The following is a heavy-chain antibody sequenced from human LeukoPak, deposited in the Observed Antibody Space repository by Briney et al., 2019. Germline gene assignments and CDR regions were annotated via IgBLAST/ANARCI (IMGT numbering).Heavy chain of an antibody. CDR2: IIPIFGTA. V-gene: IGHV1-69*01. D-gene: IGHD5-18*01. Sequence: SVKVSCKASGGTFRSYALIWVRQAPAQGLAWMGGIIPIFGTANYAPKFQGRVTITADDSTSTAYMELSSLRSEDTAVYYCARDQGYRYGYGDFDYWGQGTLVTVSS. CDR3: ARDQGYRYGYGDFDY. CDR1: GGTFRSYA. J-gene: IGHJ4*02.